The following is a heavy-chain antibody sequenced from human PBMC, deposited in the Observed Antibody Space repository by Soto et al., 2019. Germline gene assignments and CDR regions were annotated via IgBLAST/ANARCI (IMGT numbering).Heavy chain of an antibody. CDR2: IISSGGST. D-gene: IGHD6-25*01. Sequence: EVQLLESGGGLVQPGGSLRLSCAASGFTFSTYAMNWVRQAPGKGLEWVSRIISSGGSTYYADSVKGRFTISRDNSKNTLYLQMNSLRADDTAVYYCAKAEGSGYGTEYAQHWGQGTVVTVSS. V-gene: IGHV3-23*01. CDR3: AKAEGSGYGTEYAQH. CDR1: GFTFSTYA. J-gene: IGHJ1*01.